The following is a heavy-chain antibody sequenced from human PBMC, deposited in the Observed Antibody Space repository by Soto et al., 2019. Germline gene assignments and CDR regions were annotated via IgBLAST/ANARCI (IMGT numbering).Heavy chain of an antibody. V-gene: IGHV1-69*01. CDR2: IIRIFGTA. Sequence: QVQLVQSGAEVKKPGSSVKVSCKAPGGTFSSYAISWVRQAPGQGLEGMGGIIRIFGTAKHAHKFQGRVTIPADESTSTGYMELSSLRSEDTAVDYCARSQGGSTSLDIYYYYYYGMDVWGQGTTVTVSS. D-gene: IGHD2-2*01. CDR1: GGTFSSYA. CDR3: ARSQGGSTSLDIYYYYYYGMDV. J-gene: IGHJ6*02.